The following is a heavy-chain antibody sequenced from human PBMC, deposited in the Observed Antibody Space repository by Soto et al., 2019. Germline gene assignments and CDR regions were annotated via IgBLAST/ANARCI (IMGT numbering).Heavy chain of an antibody. V-gene: IGHV7-4-1*01. CDR1: GYTFTSYA. Sequence: QVQLVQSGSELKKPGASVKVSCKASGYTFTSYAMNWVRQAPGQGLEWMGWINTNTGNPTYAQGFTGRFIFSVDTSVSTAYLQICSLKAEDTDVYYCAREVRYVDWLPQAIYYYYYYMDVWGKGTTVTVSS. J-gene: IGHJ6*03. CDR2: INTNTGNP. D-gene: IGHD3-9*01. CDR3: AREVRYVDWLPQAIYYYYYYMDV.